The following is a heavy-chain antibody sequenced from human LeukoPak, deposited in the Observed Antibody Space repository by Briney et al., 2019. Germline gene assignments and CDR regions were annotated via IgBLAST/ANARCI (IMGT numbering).Heavy chain of an antibody. D-gene: IGHD5-12*01. CDR2: IWYDGSDK. CDR1: GFIFSNHG. J-gene: IGHJ4*02. V-gene: IGHV3-33*01. CDR3: GRLRAFYFDY. Sequence: GGSLRLSCTASGFIFSNHGMLWVRQAPGKGVEGVAVIWYDGSDKFYADSVNGRFTISSDNSKTTLYLQMNTLRAEDTAVYYCGRLRAFYFDYWGLGTLVTVSS.